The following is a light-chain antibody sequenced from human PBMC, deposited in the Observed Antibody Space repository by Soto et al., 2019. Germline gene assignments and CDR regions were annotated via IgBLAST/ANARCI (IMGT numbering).Light chain of an antibody. CDR2: DAS. Sequence: IQMTQSPSTLSASVGDRVTITCRASHNIERWMAWYQQKPGKAPSLLILDASTLHSGVPSRFSGSGSGTDFTLTISSPQPDDFATYYCQHYNSYSEAFGQGTKV. V-gene: IGKV1-5*01. CDR3: QHYNSYSEA. CDR1: HNIERW. J-gene: IGKJ1*01.